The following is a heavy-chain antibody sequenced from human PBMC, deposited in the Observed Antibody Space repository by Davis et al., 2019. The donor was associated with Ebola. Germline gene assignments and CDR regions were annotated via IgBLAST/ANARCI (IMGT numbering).Heavy chain of an antibody. V-gene: IGHV4-34*01. Sequence: SQTLSLTCAVHVGSFSAFHWTWIRQSPGKGLAWIGATHPCGRTSYNPSLKSRVSISLDTAENQFSLHLTSVTAADTAMYFCAAVFIAVANTQWFDPWGQGTLVTVSS. CDR2: THPCGRT. CDR1: VGSFSAFH. CDR3: AAVFIAVANTQWFDP. J-gene: IGHJ5*02. D-gene: IGHD6-19*01.